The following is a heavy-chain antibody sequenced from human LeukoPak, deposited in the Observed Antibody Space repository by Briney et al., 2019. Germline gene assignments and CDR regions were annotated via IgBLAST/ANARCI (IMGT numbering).Heavy chain of an antibody. CDR1: GFNFNNYG. CDR2: ITWSGATT. CDR3: ARANYYDSSGYNFLDN. V-gene: IGHV3-20*04. J-gene: IGHJ4*02. Sequence: GGSLRLSCAVSGFNFNNYGMSWVRQVPGKGLEWVSGITWSGATTDYADSVKGRFTISRDNAKNSLYLQMNSLRAEDTALYYCARANYYDSSGYNFLDNWGQGTLVTVSS. D-gene: IGHD3-22*01.